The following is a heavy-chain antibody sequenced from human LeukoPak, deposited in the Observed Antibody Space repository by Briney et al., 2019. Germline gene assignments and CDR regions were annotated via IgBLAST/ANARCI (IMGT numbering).Heavy chain of an antibody. J-gene: IGHJ3*02. Sequence: TGGSLRLSCAASGLTSTMHGMTWVRQAPGKGLEWVSTVSYNGDNTYYADPVKGRFTISRDKSSNTLYLQMNSLRAEDTALYYCAKYSGSGSKTFDIWGQGTMVTVSS. V-gene: IGHV3-23*01. D-gene: IGHD3-10*01. CDR3: AKYSGSGSKTFDI. CDR2: VSYNGDNT. CDR1: GLTSTMHG.